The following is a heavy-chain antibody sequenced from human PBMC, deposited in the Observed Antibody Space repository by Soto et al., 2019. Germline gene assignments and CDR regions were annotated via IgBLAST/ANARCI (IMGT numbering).Heavy chain of an antibody. D-gene: IGHD3-22*01. V-gene: IGHV4-30-2*01. Sequence: SETLSLTCAVSGGSISSGGYSWSWIRQPPGKGLEWIGYIYHSGSTYYNPSLKSRVTISVDRSKNQFSLKLSSVTAADTAVYYCARAYYYDSSGYYYGSRRNWFDPWGQGTLVTVSS. CDR1: GGSISSGGYS. J-gene: IGHJ5*02. CDR2: IYHSGST. CDR3: ARAYYYDSSGYYYGSRRNWFDP.